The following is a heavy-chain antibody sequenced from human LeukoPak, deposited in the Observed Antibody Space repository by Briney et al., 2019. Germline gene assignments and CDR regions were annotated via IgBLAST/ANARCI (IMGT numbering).Heavy chain of an antibody. V-gene: IGHV3-23*01. Sequence: GGSLRLSCAASGFTFSSYAMSWVRQAPGKGLEWVSGISGSGDNTYYAGSVKGRFTISRDNSKNTLYVQVNSLGTEGTAAYYCAKGSYYDSSGSFYFDYWGQGTLVTVSS. CDR1: GFTFSSYA. CDR3: AKGSYYDSSGSFYFDY. J-gene: IGHJ4*02. D-gene: IGHD3-22*01. CDR2: ISGSGDNT.